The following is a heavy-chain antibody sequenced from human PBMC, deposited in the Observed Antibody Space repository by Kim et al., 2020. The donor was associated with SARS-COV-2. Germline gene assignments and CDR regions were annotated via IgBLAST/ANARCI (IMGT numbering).Heavy chain of an antibody. Sequence: DSVKGRFTSSRDNAKNSLYLQMNSLRAEDTAVYYCARDYVSYYSGYDFGYWGQGTLVTVSS. J-gene: IGHJ4*02. V-gene: IGHV3-11*06. D-gene: IGHD5-12*01. CDR3: ARDYVSYYSGYDFGY.